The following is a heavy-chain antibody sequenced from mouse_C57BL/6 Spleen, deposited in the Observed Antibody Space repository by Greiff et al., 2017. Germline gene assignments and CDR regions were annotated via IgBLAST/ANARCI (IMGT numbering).Heavy chain of an antibody. D-gene: IGHD4-1*01. CDR2: IDPETGGT. CDR1: GYTFTDYE. J-gene: IGHJ2*01. V-gene: IGHV1-15*01. CDR3: TRRTGDY. Sequence: VQLQQSGAELVRPGASVTLSCKASGYTFTDYEMHWVKQTPVHGLEWIGAIDPETGGTAYNQKFKGKAILTADKSSSTAYMDLRSLTSEDSAVYYCTRRTGDYWGQGTTLTGSS.